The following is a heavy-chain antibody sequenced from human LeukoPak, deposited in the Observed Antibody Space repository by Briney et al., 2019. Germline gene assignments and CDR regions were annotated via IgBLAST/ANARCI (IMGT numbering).Heavy chain of an antibody. Sequence: PGGSLRLSCAASGFTVSSNYMSWVRQAPGKGLEWVAFIRYDGSNKYYADSVKGRFTISRDNSKNTLYLQMNSLRAEDTAVYYCAKVNSSPYYFDYWGQGTLVTVSS. CDR1: GFTVSSNY. CDR3: AKVNSSPYYFDY. V-gene: IGHV3-30*02. D-gene: IGHD6-6*01. CDR2: IRYDGSNK. J-gene: IGHJ4*02.